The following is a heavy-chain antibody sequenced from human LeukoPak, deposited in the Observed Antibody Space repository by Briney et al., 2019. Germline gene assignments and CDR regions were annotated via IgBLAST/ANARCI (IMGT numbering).Heavy chain of an antibody. D-gene: IGHD3-22*01. CDR1: GGSISSSSYY. V-gene: IGHV4-39*07. CDR3: ARDQTYYYDSEWDDAFDI. CDR2: IHYSGST. J-gene: IGHJ3*02. Sequence: PSETLPLTCTVSGGSISSSSYYWGWIRQPPGKGLEWIGSIHYSGSTYYNPSLKSRVTMSVDTSKNQFSLKLSSVTAADTAVYYCARDQTYYYDSEWDDAFDIWGQGTMVTVSS.